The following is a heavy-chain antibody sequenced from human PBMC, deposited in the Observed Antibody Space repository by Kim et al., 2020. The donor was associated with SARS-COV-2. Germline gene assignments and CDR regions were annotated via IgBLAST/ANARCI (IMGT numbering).Heavy chain of an antibody. J-gene: IGHJ4*02. CDR3: AGTYYYDSSGYIWGY. Sequence: PSLKSRVTISVDTSKNQFSLKLSSVTAADTAVYYCAGTYYYDSSGYIWGYWGQGTLVTVSS. D-gene: IGHD3-22*01. V-gene: IGHV4-4*09.